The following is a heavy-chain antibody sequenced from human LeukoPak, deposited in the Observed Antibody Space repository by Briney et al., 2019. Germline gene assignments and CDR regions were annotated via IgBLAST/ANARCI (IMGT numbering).Heavy chain of an antibody. J-gene: IGHJ5*02. Sequence: GGSLRLSCAASGFTFSSYSMNWVRQAPGKGLEWASSISSSSSYIYYADSVKGRFTISRDNAKNSLYLQMNSLRAEDTAVYYCARDPQNSSSQRRSAWGQGTLVTVSS. CDR1: GFTFSSYS. D-gene: IGHD6-6*01. V-gene: IGHV3-21*01. CDR3: ARDPQNSSSQRRSA. CDR2: ISSSSSYI.